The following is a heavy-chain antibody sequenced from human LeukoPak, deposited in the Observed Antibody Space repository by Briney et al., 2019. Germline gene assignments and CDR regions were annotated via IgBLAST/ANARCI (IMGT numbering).Heavy chain of an antibody. D-gene: IGHD3-10*02. CDR2: INHRGST. Sequence: SETLSLTCAVYGGSFSRYSWNWIRQPPGKGLEWIGEINHRGSTNYNPSLKSRVTISVDTSKNQFSLKVNSVIAADTAVYYCARGDVDPYVFDIWGQGTMVTVSS. V-gene: IGHV4-34*01. CDR1: GGSFSRYS. J-gene: IGHJ3*02. CDR3: ARGDVDPYVFDI.